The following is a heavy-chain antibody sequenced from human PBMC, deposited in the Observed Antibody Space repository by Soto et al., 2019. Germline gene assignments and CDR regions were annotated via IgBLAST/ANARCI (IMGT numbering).Heavy chain of an antibody. V-gene: IGHV3-23*01. CDR3: AKYQPMTQPRPYFDY. D-gene: IGHD2-21*02. Sequence: EVQLLESGGDLIQPGGSLRLSCAASGFTFSSYAMSWVRQAPGKGLGWVSAISSSGGSTFYADSVKGRFTISRDNSRNTRYLKMNSLRAEDTAIYYCAKYQPMTQPRPYFDYWGQGTLVTVSS. CDR2: ISSSGGST. CDR1: GFTFSSYA. J-gene: IGHJ4*02.